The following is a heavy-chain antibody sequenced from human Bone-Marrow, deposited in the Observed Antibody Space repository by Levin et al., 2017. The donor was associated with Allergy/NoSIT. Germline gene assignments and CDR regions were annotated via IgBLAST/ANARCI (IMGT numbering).Heavy chain of an antibody. Sequence: GGSLRLSCAASGFTFSSYDMHWVRQATGKGLEWVSSIGIAGDTYYSGSVKGRFTISRENVKNSLYLQMNSLRAGDTAVYYCARGTYYASGSTPEVDWWGQGTLVTVSS. CDR3: ARGTYYASGSTPEVDW. CDR1: GFTFSSYD. D-gene: IGHD3-10*01. CDR2: IGIAGDT. J-gene: IGHJ4*02. V-gene: IGHV3-13*04.